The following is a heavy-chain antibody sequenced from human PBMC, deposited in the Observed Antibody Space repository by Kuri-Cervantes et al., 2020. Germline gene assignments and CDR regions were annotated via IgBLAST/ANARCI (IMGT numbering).Heavy chain of an antibody. Sequence: GESLKISCAASGFTFSSYGMHWVRQAPGKGLEWVAVISYDGSNKYYADSVKGRFTISRDNSKNTLYLQMNSLRAEDTAVYYCARVLGNWFDPWGQGTLVTVSS. CDR2: ISYDGSNK. CDR3: ARVLGNWFDP. J-gene: IGHJ5*02. V-gene: IGHV3-30*03. CDR1: GFTFSSYG. D-gene: IGHD3-16*01.